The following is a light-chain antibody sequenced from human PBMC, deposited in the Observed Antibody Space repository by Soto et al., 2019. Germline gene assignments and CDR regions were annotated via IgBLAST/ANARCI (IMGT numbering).Light chain of an antibody. CDR3: QQYYSYPPT. Sequence: AIRMTQSPSSLSASTGDRVTITCRASQGISSYLAWYQQKPGKAPKLLIYAASTLQSGVPSRFGGSGSGTDFTITISCLQSEDFATYYCQQYYSYPPTFGGGTKVEIK. CDR1: QGISSY. V-gene: IGKV1-8*01. CDR2: AAS. J-gene: IGKJ4*01.